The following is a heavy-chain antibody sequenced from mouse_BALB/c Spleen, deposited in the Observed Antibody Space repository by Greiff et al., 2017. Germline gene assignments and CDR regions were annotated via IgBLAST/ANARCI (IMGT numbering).Heavy chain of an antibody. J-gene: IGHJ4*01. D-gene: IGHD1-2*01. CDR1: GYSFTSYW. CDR3: TRSHGYGGYAMDY. Sequence: VQLQQSGTVLARPGASVKMSCKASGYSFTSYWMHWVKQRPGQGLEWIGAIYPGNSDTSYNQKFKGKAKLTAVTSASTAYMELSSLTNEDSAVYYCTRSHGYGGYAMDYWGQGTSVTVSS. V-gene: IGHV1-5*01. CDR2: IYPGNSDT.